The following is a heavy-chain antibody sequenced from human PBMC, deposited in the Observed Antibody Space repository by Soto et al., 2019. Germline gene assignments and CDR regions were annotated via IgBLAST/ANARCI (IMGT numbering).Heavy chain of an antibody. CDR2: IYYSGST. V-gene: IGHV4-39*01. CDR1: GGSISSSSYY. CDR3: ARHRTYYDFWSGYGYYYYGMDV. J-gene: IGHJ6*02. D-gene: IGHD3-3*01. Sequence: SETLSLTCTVSGGSISSSSYYWGWIRQPPGKGLEWIGSIYYSGSTYYNPSLKSRVTISVDTSKNQFSLKLSSVTAADTAVYYCARHRTYYDFWSGYGYYYYGMDVWGQGTTVTVSS.